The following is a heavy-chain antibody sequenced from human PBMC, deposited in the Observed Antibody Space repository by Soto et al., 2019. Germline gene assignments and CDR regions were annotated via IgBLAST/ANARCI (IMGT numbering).Heavy chain of an antibody. J-gene: IGHJ5*02. V-gene: IGHV3-74*01. CDR3: ARGDDTGGKNWFDP. CDR1: GFTFSSYW. Sequence: GGSLRLSCAASGFTFSSYWMHWVRQAPGKGLVWVSRIHSDGSRTNYADYVKGPFSISRDNAKNTLYLQMNSLRVEDTAIYYCARGDDTGGKNWFDPWGQGTLVTVSS. D-gene: IGHD2-8*02. CDR2: IHSDGSRT.